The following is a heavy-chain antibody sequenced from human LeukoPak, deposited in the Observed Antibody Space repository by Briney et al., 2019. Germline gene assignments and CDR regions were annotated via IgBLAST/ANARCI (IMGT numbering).Heavy chain of an antibody. CDR3: ARSSRAPPMMNFDI. CDR1: GGSISSYY. Sequence: PSETLSLTCTVSGGSISSYYWSWIRQPPGKGLEWIGYIYYSGSTNYNPSLKSRVTISVDTSKNQFSLKLSSVTAADTAVYYCARSSRAPPMMNFDIWGQGTTVTVSS. CDR2: IYYSGST. V-gene: IGHV4-59*01. J-gene: IGHJ3*02. D-gene: IGHD3-22*01.